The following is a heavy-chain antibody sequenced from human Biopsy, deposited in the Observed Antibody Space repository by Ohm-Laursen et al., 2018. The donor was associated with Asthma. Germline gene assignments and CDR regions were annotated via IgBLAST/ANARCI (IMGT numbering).Heavy chain of an antibody. CDR2: ISFDGSNK. CDR1: GFTFSNYG. D-gene: IGHD1-26*01. V-gene: IGHV3-30*18. CDR3: AKDVFPGWELRRGPDY. Sequence: SLRLSCSAAGFTFSNYGMHWVRQAPGKGLDWVAVISFDGSNKNYTDSVKGRFTISRDNSRNTLHLQMNSLRAEDTAVYHCAKDVFPGWELRRGPDYWGQGTLVTVSS. J-gene: IGHJ4*02.